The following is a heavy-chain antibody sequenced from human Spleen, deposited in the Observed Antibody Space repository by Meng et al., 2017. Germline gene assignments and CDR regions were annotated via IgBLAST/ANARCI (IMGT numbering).Heavy chain of an antibody. D-gene: IGHD6-13*01. CDR3: AREGYSSNWYYFDY. Sequence: GESLKISCAASGFTFSSYAMSWVRQAPGKGLEWVSGISGSGDNSYYADSVKGRFTISRDNSKNTLFLQMNSLRAEDTAVYHCAREGYSSNWYYFDYWGQGTLVTVSS. CDR1: GFTFSSYA. CDR2: ISGSGDNS. V-gene: IGHV3-23*01. J-gene: IGHJ4*02.